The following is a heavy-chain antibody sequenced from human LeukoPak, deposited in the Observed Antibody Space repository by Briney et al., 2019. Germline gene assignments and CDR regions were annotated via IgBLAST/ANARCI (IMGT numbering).Heavy chain of an antibody. D-gene: IGHD3-3*01. V-gene: IGHV3-73*01. CDR1: GFTFSGSA. CDR3: TIRITIFGVVVDY. Sequence: PEGSLRLSCAASGFTFSGSAMHWVRQASGKGLEWVGRIRSKAHSYATAYAASVKGRFTISRDDSKNTAYLQMNSLKTEDTAVYYCTIRITIFGVVVDYWGQGTLVTVSS. J-gene: IGHJ4*02. CDR2: IRSKAHSYAT.